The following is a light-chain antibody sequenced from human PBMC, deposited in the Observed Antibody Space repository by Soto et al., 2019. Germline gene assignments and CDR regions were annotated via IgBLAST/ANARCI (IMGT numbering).Light chain of an antibody. CDR3: SSYTSSSTLV. CDR2: DVS. V-gene: IGLV2-14*01. J-gene: IGLJ1*01. CDR1: SSDVGGYNY. Sequence: QSVLTQPASVPGSPGQSITISCTGTSSDVGGYNYVSWYQQHPGKAPKLMIYDVSNRPSGVSSRFSGSKSGNTASLTISGXXXXXXXDYYCSSYTSSSTLVFGTGTKLT.